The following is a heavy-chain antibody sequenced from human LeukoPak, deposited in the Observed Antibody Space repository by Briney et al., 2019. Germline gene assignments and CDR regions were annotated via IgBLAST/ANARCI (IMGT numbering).Heavy chain of an antibody. Sequence: GGSLRLSCAASGFTFSSYSMTWVRQAPGKGLEWVSYISSSSSTIYYADSVKGRFTISRDNAKNSLYLQMNSLRAEDTAVYYCARDRTKVGAPRGFDYWGQGTLVTVSS. CDR2: ISSSSSTI. J-gene: IGHJ4*02. CDR1: GFTFSSYS. V-gene: IGHV3-48*04. CDR3: ARDRTKVGAPRGFDY. D-gene: IGHD1-26*01.